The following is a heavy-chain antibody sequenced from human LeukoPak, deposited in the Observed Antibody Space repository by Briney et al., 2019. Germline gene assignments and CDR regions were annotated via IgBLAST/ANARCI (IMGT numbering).Heavy chain of an antibody. V-gene: IGHV3-53*01. Sequence: GGSLRLSCAASGFTVSSNYMSWFRQAPGKGLDWVSIIYSGGSTFYADSVKGRFPISRDNSKNTLYLQMNSLRAEYTAVYYCARGGSYLSAFDIWGQGTMVTVSS. J-gene: IGHJ3*02. CDR1: GFTVSSNY. D-gene: IGHD1-26*01. CDR2: IYSGGST. CDR3: ARGGSYLSAFDI.